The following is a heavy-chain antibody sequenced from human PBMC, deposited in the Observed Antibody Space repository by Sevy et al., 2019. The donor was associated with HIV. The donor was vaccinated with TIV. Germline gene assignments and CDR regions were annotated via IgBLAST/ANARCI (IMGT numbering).Heavy chain of an antibody. V-gene: IGHV3-21*01. J-gene: IGHJ3*02. CDR1: GFTFASYS. CDR3: ARDSRRWLQLPDAFDI. D-gene: IGHD1-1*01. CDR2: INIRSTDI. Sequence: GGSLRLSCTASGFTFASYSMNWVRQTPGKGLEWVSCINIRSTDIKYADSVRDRFTISRDNAKNSLYLQIDSLRAEDTAVYYCARDSRRWLQLPDAFDIWGRGTMVTVSS.